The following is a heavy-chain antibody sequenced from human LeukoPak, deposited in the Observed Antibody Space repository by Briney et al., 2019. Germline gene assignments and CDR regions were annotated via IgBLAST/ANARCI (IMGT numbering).Heavy chain of an antibody. Sequence: SETLSLTCPVYGGSFNGYYWSWIRPPPPKGRDWIGEINHSGSTNHHPSLKTRVTISVDTSKNQFSLKLSSVTAADTAVYYCAVGEYYYGLGFWFYPWGQGTRVTVFS. V-gene: IGHV4-34*01. CDR2: INHSGST. CDR1: GGSFNGYY. D-gene: IGHD3-10*01. J-gene: IGHJ5*02. CDR3: AVGEYYYGLGFWFYP.